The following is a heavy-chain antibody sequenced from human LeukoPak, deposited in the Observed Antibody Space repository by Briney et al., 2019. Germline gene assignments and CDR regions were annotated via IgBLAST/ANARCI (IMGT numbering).Heavy chain of an antibody. V-gene: IGHV3-30*18. CDR3: AKDPYSSFMEYFQH. CDR1: GFTFSAYG. Sequence: GGSLRLSCAASGFTFSAYGMHWVRQAPGKGLEWVAVMSNDGSKKYYGDSVKGRFTISRDDSKNTLYLQMNSLRTEDTAMYYCAKDPYSSFMEYFQHWGQGTLVTVS. J-gene: IGHJ1*01. D-gene: IGHD3-22*01. CDR2: MSNDGSKK.